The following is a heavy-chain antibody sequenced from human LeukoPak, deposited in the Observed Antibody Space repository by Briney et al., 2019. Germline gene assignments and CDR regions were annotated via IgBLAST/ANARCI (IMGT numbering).Heavy chain of an antibody. Sequence: GGSLRLSCAASGFTFSSYGMHWVRQAPGKELEWVAFIRYDGSNKYYADSVKGRFTISRDNSKNTLYLQMNSLRAEDTAVYYCAKDRTKAPYYFDYWGQGTLVTVSS. J-gene: IGHJ4*02. CDR2: IRYDGSNK. CDR1: GFTFSSYG. V-gene: IGHV3-30*02. CDR3: AKDRTKAPYYFDY.